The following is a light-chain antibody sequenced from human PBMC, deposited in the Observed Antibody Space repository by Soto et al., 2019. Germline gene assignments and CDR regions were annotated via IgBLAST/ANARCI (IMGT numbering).Light chain of an antibody. CDR2: DAS. Sequence: DIQRTPSPSSLFASVVDRVTITCQATQDINIYLNWYQQKPGKAPNLLIYDASNLEIGVPSRFSGSGSGTHFTFTISSLQTEDIGTYYCQQYDILPITFGRGTRLEIK. CDR3: QQYDILPIT. CDR1: QDINIY. V-gene: IGKV1-33*01. J-gene: IGKJ5*01.